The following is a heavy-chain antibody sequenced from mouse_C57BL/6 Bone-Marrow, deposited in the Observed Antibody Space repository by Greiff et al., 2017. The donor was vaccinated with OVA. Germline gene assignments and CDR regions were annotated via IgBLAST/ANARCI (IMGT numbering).Heavy chain of an antibody. D-gene: IGHD2-3*01. Sequence: QVQLQQPGAELVMPGASVKLSCKASGYTFTSYWMHWVKQRPGQGLEWIGEIDPSDSYTNYNQKFKGKSTLTVDKSSSTAYMQLSSLTSEDSAVYYCGRDGYDGYDYWGQGTTLTVSS. J-gene: IGHJ2*01. CDR2: IDPSDSYT. CDR3: GRDGYDGYDY. CDR1: GYTFTSYW. V-gene: IGHV1-69*01.